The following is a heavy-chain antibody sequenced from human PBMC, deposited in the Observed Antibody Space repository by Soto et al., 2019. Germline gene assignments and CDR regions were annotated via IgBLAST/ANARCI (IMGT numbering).Heavy chain of an antibody. Sequence: SETLSLTCTVSGASIRSYYWSWIRQPPGKGLEWIGSIYYSGSTNYNHSLKSRVTISLDTSKSEVSLKLSSVTAADTAVYYCARDSWNSYYYYYGMDVWGQGTTVTVSS. CDR1: GASIRSYY. CDR2: IYYSGST. D-gene: IGHD1-7*01. CDR3: ARDSWNSYYYYYGMDV. V-gene: IGHV4-59*01. J-gene: IGHJ6*02.